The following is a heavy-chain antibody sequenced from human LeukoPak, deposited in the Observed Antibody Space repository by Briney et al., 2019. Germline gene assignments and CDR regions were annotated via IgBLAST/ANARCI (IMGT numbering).Heavy chain of an antibody. J-gene: IGHJ4*02. CDR1: TFTVASSY. Sequence: PGGSLRLSCAVSTFTVASSYMSWVRQTPGKGLVWVSDIYQGGSTYYSDSVKGRFTISRDSSKNTVFLQMNSLRAEDTAVYYCARGDFDYWGQGTLVTVSS. CDR2: IYQGGST. CDR3: ARGDFDY. V-gene: IGHV3-53*01.